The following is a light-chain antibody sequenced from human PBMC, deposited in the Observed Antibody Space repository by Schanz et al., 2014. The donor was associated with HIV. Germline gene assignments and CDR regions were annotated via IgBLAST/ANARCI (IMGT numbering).Light chain of an antibody. CDR3: SSHAGSNRV. Sequence: QSALTQPPSASGSPGQSVTISCTGTSSDIGGSNYVSWYQQYPGKAPKVMIYEVSRRPSGVPARFSGSKSGNTASLTVSGLQAEDEADYYCSSHAGSNRVFGGGTKLTVL. V-gene: IGLV2-8*01. J-gene: IGLJ3*02. CDR1: SSDIGGSNY. CDR2: EVS.